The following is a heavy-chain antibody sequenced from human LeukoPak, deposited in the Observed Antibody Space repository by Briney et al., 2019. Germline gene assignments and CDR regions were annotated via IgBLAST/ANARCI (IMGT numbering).Heavy chain of an antibody. CDR2: INPNSGGT. Sequence: ASVTVSCKASGYTFTGYYMHWVRQAPGQGLEWMGWINPNSGGTNYAQKFQGRVTMTSDTSISTASMELSRRRSDDTAVYYCASQAVAQDYYDGMDVWGQGTTVTVSS. V-gene: IGHV1-2*02. D-gene: IGHD5-12*01. CDR1: GYTFTGYY. CDR3: ASQAVAQDYYDGMDV. J-gene: IGHJ6*02.